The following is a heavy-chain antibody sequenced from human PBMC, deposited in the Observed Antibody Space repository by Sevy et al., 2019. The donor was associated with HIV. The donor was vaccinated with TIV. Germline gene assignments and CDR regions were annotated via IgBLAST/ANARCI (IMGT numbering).Heavy chain of an antibody. D-gene: IGHD1-26*01. CDR1: GYTFTGYY. CDR3: ARDTGRGIVGATYDSPFDY. V-gene: IGHV1-2*02. Sequence: ASVKVSCKASGYTFTGYYMHWVRQAPGQGLEWMGWINPNSGGTNYAQKFQGRVTMTRDTSISTAYMERSRLRSDDTAEYYCARDTGRGIVGATYDSPFDYWGQGTLVTVSS. CDR2: INPNSGGT. J-gene: IGHJ4*02.